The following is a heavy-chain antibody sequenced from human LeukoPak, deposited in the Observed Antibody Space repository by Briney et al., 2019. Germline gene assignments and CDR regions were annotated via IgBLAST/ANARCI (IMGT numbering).Heavy chain of an antibody. CDR2: IIPIFGTA. J-gene: IGHJ4*02. CDR1: GGTFSSYA. V-gene: IGHV1-69*05. CDR3: ARVYGYSYGFFDY. D-gene: IGHD5-18*01. Sequence: GASVKVSCKASGGTFSSYAISWVRQAPGRGLEWVGGIIPIFGTANYAQKFQGRVTITTDESTSTAYMELSSLRSEDTAVYYCARVYGYSYGFFDYWGQGTLVTVSS.